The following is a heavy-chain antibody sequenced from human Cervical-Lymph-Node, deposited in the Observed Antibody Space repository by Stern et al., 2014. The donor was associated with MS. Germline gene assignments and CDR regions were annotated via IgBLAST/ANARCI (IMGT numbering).Heavy chain of an antibody. Sequence: QVQLQESGPGLVKPSQTLSLTCTVSGGSLNNGDYYWSWVRPHPGKGLEWLGYIYYSGATYYNPSLKGRLTISVDTSKRPFSLKLTSVTAADTAVYYCARELSGMYGMDVWGQGTTVTVSS. CDR1: GGSLNNGDYY. CDR2: IYYSGAT. J-gene: IGHJ6*02. V-gene: IGHV4-31*03. D-gene: IGHD1-1*01. CDR3: ARELSGMYGMDV.